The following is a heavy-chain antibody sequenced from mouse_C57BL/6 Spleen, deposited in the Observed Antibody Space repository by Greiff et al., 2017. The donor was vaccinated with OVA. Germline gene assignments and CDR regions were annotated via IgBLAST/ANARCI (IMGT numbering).Heavy chain of an antibody. CDR1: GYTFTSYW. J-gene: IGHJ3*01. D-gene: IGHD2-4*01. Sequence: QVQLQQPGTELVKPGASVKLSCKASGYTFTSYWMHWVKQRPGPGLEWIGNINPRNGCTTYNEKFTSKATLTVDKSSSTASMQLSSLTSEDSAVYYCARNDLHYDYDGGFAYWGQGTLVTVSA. V-gene: IGHV1-53*01. CDR3: ARNDLHYDYDGGFAY. CDR2: INPRNGCT.